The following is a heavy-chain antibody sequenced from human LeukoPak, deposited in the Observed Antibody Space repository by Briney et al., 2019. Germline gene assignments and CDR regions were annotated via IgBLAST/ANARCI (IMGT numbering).Heavy chain of an antibody. CDR3: ARDLGSYYDIFEWGRAGPDDY. J-gene: IGHJ4*02. D-gene: IGHD3-9*01. V-gene: IGHV3-21*01. Sequence: GGSLRLSCAASGFTFSSYSMNWVRQAPGKGLEWVSSISSSSSYIYYADSVKGRFTISRDNAKNSLYLQMNSLRAEDTAVYYCARDLGSYYDIFEWGRAGPDDYWGQGTLVTVSS. CDR1: GFTFSSYS. CDR2: ISSSSSYI.